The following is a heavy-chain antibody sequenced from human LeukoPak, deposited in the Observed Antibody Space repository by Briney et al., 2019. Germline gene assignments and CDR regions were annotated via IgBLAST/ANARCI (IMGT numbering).Heavy chain of an antibody. CDR2: ISYDGSNK. CDR1: GFTFSSYA. J-gene: IGHJ3*02. Sequence: QPGGSLRLSCAASGFTFSSYAMHWVRQAPGKGLEWVAVISYDGSNKYYADSVKGRFTISRDNSKNTLYLQMNSLGAEDTAVYYCARGFGPAAGLDAFDIWGQGTMVTVSS. V-gene: IGHV3-30-3*01. CDR3: ARGFGPAAGLDAFDI. D-gene: IGHD3-10*01.